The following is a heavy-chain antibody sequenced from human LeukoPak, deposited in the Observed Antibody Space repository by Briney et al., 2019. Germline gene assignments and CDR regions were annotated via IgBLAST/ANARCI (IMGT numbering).Heavy chain of an antibody. CDR3: ARLLFRFYIAWFDP. CDR2: INHSGST. Sequence: PSETLSLTCAVYGGSFSGYYWSWIRQPPGKGLEWIGEINHSGSTNYNPSLKSRVTISVDTSKNQFSLKLSSATAADTAVYYCARLLFRFYIAWFDPWGQGTLVTVSS. D-gene: IGHD2-15*01. V-gene: IGHV4-34*01. J-gene: IGHJ5*02. CDR1: GGSFSGYY.